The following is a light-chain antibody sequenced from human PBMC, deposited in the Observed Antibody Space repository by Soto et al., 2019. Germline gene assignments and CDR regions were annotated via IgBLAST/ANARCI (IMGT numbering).Light chain of an antibody. CDR1: QSVSSSY. CDR2: GAS. Sequence: EIVLTQSPGTLSLSPGERATLSCRASQSVSSSYLAWYQQRPGQAPRLLIYGASSRATGIPYRFSGSGSGTDFTLTISSVEPEDFAVYYCKQYGSSIWTFGQGTKVEIK. CDR3: KQYGSSIWT. J-gene: IGKJ1*01. V-gene: IGKV3-20*01.